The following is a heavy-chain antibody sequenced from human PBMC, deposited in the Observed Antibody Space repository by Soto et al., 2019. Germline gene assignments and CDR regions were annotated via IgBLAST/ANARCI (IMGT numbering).Heavy chain of an antibody. V-gene: IGHV4-39*01. CDR2: VYYGGST. D-gene: IGHD2-2*01. CDR3: ARGHCLSTTCYLDY. J-gene: IGHJ4*02. CDR1: GGSISSSSYY. Sequence: PSETLSLTCTVSGGSISSSSYYWGWIRQPPGKGLEWIGNVYYGGSTYYNPSLKSRVTISVETSKSQFSLKLSSVTAADTAVYYCARGHCLSTTCYLDYWGQGALVTVSS.